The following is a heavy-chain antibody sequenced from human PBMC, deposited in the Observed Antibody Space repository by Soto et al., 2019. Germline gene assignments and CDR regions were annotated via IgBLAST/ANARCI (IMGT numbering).Heavy chain of an antibody. D-gene: IGHD6-19*01. CDR1: GYTFTGYY. CDR2: INPNSGGT. V-gene: IGHV1-2*02. CDR3: ARGLGVDGPVANDPLNI. J-gene: IGHJ3*02. Sequence: GASVKVSCKASGYTFTGYYMHWMRQAPGQGLEWMGWINPNSGGTNYAQKFQGRVTMTRDTSLSTAYLELSRLTSDDTAVYYCARGLGVDGPVANDPLNIWGQGTMVTVSS.